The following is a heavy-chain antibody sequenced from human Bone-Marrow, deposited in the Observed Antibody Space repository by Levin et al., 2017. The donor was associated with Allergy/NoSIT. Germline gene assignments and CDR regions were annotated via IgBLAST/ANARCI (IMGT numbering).Heavy chain of an antibody. V-gene: IGHV1-3*04. CDR2: INIDNGKT. J-gene: IGHJ5*02. D-gene: IGHD3-10*01. CDR1: GYTFRNYP. CDR3: ARDSLGRENYWYDP. Sequence: ASVKVSCKASGYTFRNYPIVWVRQAPGQRLEWMAWINIDNGKTKYAQRIQDRVTLKSDTSADTVYMELSSLKSEDTAVYYCARDSLGRENYWYDPWGEGTLVIVSS.